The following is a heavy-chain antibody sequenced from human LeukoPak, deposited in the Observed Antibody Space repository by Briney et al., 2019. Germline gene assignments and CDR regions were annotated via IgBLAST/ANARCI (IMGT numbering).Heavy chain of an antibody. CDR1: GGSIISNNLY. J-gene: IGHJ5*02. Sequence: PSETLSLTCRVFGGSIISNNLYWAWIRQPPGKGLEWIGNLHYSGSTYNNPSLKSRVTISVDTSKNQFSLKLSSVTAADTAVYYCARLVATSRFDPWGQGTLVTVSS. V-gene: IGHV4-39*01. CDR2: LHYSGST. D-gene: IGHD5-12*01. CDR3: ARLVATSRFDP.